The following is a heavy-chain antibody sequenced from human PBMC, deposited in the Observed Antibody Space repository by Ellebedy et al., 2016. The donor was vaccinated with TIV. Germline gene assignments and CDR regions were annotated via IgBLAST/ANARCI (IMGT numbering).Heavy chain of an antibody. CDR3: ATEGQSIAVAGTPDSNWFDP. CDR2: IIPIFGTA. V-gene: IGHV1-69*06. Sequence: SVKVSXXASGGTFSSYAISWVRQAPGQGLEWMGGIIPIFGTANYAQKFQGRVTMTEDTSTDTAYMELSSLRSEDTAVYYCATEGQSIAVAGTPDSNWFDPWGQGTLVTVSS. D-gene: IGHD6-19*01. CDR1: GGTFSSYA. J-gene: IGHJ5*02.